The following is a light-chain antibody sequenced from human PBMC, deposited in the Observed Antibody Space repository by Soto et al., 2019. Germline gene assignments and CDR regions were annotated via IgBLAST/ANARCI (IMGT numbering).Light chain of an antibody. J-gene: IGKJ4*01. CDR3: QLAYIVPFT. V-gene: IGKV1D-12*01. CDR2: AAS. CDR1: QGINSW. Sequence: DLQMTQSPSSVSASVGDRVTITCRASQGINSWLAWYQQKPGKAPKLLISAASSLQSGVPSRFSGSGSGTDFTLTISSLQPEDFATYYRQLAYIVPFTFGGGTKVEIK.